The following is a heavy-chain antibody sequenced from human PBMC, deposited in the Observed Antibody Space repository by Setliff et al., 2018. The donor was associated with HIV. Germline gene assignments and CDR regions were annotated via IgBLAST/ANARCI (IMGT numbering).Heavy chain of an antibody. CDR2: IFYSGIT. CDR1: SGSITSRTYY. CDR3: ARTVPHSAAQDAFDI. D-gene: IGHD4-4*01. J-gene: IGHJ3*02. V-gene: IGHV4-39*01. Sequence: SETLSLTCTVSSGSITSRTYYWGWIRQPPGKGLEWIGSIFYSGITYYNPSLKSRVSISVDTSKNQFSLKLTSVTAEDTGVYYCARTVPHSAAQDAFDIWGQGTVVTVSS.